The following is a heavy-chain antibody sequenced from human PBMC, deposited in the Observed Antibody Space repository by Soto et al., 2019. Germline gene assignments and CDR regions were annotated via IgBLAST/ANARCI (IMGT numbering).Heavy chain of an antibody. D-gene: IGHD6-19*01. CDR3: ARVHVMVVAGSTFDY. V-gene: IGHV4-38-2*02. CDR2: IYHGGTT. CDR1: GYSSSSGSY. J-gene: IGHJ4*01. Sequence: SETLSLTCTVAGYSSSSGSYWAWIRQPPGKGPEWIARIYHGGTTFYNPSLKSRITISVDTSNNQFSLKLTSVTAADTAVYYCARVHVMVVAGSTFDYWGHGTLVTVSS.